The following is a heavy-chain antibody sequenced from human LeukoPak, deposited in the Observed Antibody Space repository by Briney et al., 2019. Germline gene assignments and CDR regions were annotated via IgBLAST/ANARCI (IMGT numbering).Heavy chain of an antibody. V-gene: IGHV4-34*01. CDR3: PRPNLPLPALAS. CDR1: GGSFSGYY. CDR2: IYYSGST. J-gene: IGHJ4*02. Sequence: SETLSLTCAVYGGSFSGYYWSWIRQPPGKGLEWIGSIYYSGSTYYNPSLKSRVTISVDTSKNQFSLKLSSVTAADTAVYYCPRPNLPLPALASWGREPWSPSPQ.